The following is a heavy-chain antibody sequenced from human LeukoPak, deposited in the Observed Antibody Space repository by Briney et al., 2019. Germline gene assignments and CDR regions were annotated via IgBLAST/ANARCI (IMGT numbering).Heavy chain of an antibody. J-gene: IGHJ5*02. CDR1: GGSFSGYS. CDR2: INHSGGT. Sequence: PSETLSLTCAVYGGSFSGYSWNRIRQPPVKGLEWIGEINHSGGTNYNPSLKSRVTISVDTSKKQFSLKLSSVTAADTAVYYCARHIGPWGQGTLVTVSS. V-gene: IGHV4-34*01. CDR3: ARHIGP. D-gene: IGHD5-12*01.